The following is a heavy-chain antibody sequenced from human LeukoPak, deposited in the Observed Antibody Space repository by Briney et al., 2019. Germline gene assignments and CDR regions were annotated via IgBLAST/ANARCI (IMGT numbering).Heavy chain of an antibody. J-gene: IGHJ4*02. CDR1: GFTFSSYA. CDR3: GAGRPLTETTPGFEY. Sequence: GGSLRLSCAASGFTFSSYAMSWVRQAPGKGLEWVSAISGGGGPTYYADSVKGRFTISRDNSKNTLFLQVNSLRADDTAVYYCGAGRPLTETTPGFEYWGKETRVPVPS. D-gene: IGHD3-10*01. CDR2: ISGGGGPT. V-gene: IGHV3-23*01.